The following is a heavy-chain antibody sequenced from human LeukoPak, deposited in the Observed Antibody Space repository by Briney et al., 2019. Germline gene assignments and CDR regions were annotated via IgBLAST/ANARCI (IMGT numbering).Heavy chain of an antibody. CDR2: TYGGFSDT. V-gene: IGHV5-51*01. Sequence: GEFLKISCKTSGFTFSNHWIGWVRQMPGKGLEWMGITYGGFSDTRYSPSFQGQATMSADKSISTAYLQWSSLKASDTAMYYCARQTATSNHFRLDVWGQGTLVTVSS. D-gene: IGHD2-21*02. CDR3: ARQTATSNHFRLDV. J-gene: IGHJ6*02. CDR1: GFTFSNHW.